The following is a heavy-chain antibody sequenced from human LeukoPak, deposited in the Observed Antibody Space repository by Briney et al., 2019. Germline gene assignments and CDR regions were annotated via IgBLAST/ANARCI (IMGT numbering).Heavy chain of an antibody. Sequence: AASVKLSCKASGYTFISYYMHWVRQAPGQGLEWMAMIDPSGGRIVYAQKFQGRVTMTRDMSTSTVYMELSSLRSEDTAVYYCAREPPESYYFDYWGQGTLVTVSS. CDR2: IDPSGGRI. V-gene: IGHV1-46*01. CDR3: AREPPESYYFDY. D-gene: IGHD3-10*01. J-gene: IGHJ4*02. CDR1: GYTFISYY.